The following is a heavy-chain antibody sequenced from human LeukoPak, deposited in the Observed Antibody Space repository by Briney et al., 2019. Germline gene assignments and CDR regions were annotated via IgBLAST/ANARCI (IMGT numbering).Heavy chain of an antibody. CDR3: AREVTSGY. D-gene: IGHD6-6*01. CDR1: GFTFSNYW. CDR2: IKQDGSEE. V-gene: IGHV3-7*01. Sequence: GGSLRLSCAASGFTFSNYWMSWVRQAPGKGLEWVANIKQDGSEEYYVDSVEGRFTVSRDNAKNSLYLQMNSLRDGDTAVYYCAREVTSGYWGQGTLVTVSS. J-gene: IGHJ4*02.